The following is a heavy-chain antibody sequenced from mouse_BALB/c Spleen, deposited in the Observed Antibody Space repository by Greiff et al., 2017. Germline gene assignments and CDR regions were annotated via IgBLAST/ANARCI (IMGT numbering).Heavy chain of an antibody. CDR3: ARSTSKRAMDY. CDR1: GYSITSDYA. V-gene: IGHV3-2*02. Sequence: EVKLMESGPGLVKPSQSLSLTCTVTGYSITSDYAWNWIRQFPGNKLEWMGYISYSGSTSYNPSLKSRISITRDTSKNQFFLQLNSVTTEDTATYYCARSTSKRAMDYWGQGTSVTVSS. J-gene: IGHJ4*01. CDR2: ISYSGST.